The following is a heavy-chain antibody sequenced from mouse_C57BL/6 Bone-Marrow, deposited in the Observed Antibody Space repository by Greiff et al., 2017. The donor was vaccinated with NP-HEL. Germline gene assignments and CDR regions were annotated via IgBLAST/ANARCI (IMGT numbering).Heavy chain of an antibody. J-gene: IGHJ2*01. Sequence: EVQLQESGGDLVKPGGSLKLSCAASGFTFSSYGMSWVRQTPDKRLEWVATISSGGSYTYYPDSVKGRFTIPRDNAKNTLYLQMSSLKSEDTAMYYCARHLDSSDYWGQGTTLTVSS. D-gene: IGHD3-2*02. CDR1: GFTFSSYG. CDR3: ARHLDSSDY. CDR2: ISSGGSYT. V-gene: IGHV5-6*01.